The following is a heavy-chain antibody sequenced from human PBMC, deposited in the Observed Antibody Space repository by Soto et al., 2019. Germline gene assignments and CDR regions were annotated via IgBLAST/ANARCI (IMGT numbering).Heavy chain of an antibody. CDR3: ARDIGFDYVN. D-gene: IGHD3-16*01. J-gene: IGHJ4*02. CDR2: VKEDGSEL. CDR1: GFNVMSYW. Sequence: EGSLRLSCAVSGFNVMSYWMSWVRQAPGKGLEWVASVKEDGSELYYLHSVRGRFSMTRDSAGNALHLTMNYLSAEDTGVYFCARDIGFDYVNWGQGIPVTVSS. V-gene: IGHV3-7*01.